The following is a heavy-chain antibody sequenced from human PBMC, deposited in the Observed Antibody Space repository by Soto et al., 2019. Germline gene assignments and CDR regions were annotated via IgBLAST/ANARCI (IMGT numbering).Heavy chain of an antibody. D-gene: IGHD3-3*01. V-gene: IGHV1-69*13. CDR2: IIPIFGTA. CDR1: GGTFSSYA. J-gene: IGHJ3*02. Sequence: SVKVSCKASGGTFSSYAISWVRQAPGQGLEWMGGIIPIFGTANYAQKFQGRVTITADESTSTAYMELSSLRSEDTAVYYCAKDMDFWSGPNDAFDIWGQGTMVTVSS. CDR3: AKDMDFWSGPNDAFDI.